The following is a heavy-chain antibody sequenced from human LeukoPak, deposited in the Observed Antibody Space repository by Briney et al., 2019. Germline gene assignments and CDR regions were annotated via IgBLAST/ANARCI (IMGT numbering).Heavy chain of an antibody. V-gene: IGHV4-39*01. CDR3: ARPSIVGATRGAFDI. D-gene: IGHD1-26*01. CDR1: GGSISSSSYY. CDR2: IYYSGST. Sequence: SETLSLTYTVSGGSISSSSYYWGWIRQPPGKGLEWIGSIYYSGSTYYNPSLKSRVTISVDTSKNQFSLKLSSVTAADTAVYYYARPSIVGATRGAFDIWGQGTMVTVSS. J-gene: IGHJ3*02.